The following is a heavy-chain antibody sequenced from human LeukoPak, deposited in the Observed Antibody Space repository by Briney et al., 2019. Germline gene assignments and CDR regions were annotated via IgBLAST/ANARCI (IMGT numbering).Heavy chain of an antibody. Sequence: ASVKVSCKASGYIFTSYGINWVRQAPGQGLEWMGWITAYNDNTYYAQKLQGRVTMTTDTSTSTAYMELRSLRSDDTAVYYCARDLRRGSSSWYVSGGDYWGQGTLVTVSS. CDR1: GYIFTSYG. V-gene: IGHV1-18*01. CDR2: ITAYNDNT. CDR3: ARDLRRGSSSWYVSGGDY. D-gene: IGHD6-13*01. J-gene: IGHJ4*02.